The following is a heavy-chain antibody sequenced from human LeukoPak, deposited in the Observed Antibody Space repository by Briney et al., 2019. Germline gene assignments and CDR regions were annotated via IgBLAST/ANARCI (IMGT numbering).Heavy chain of an antibody. J-gene: IGHJ4*02. CDR1: GFTFSSYA. V-gene: IGHV3-30*18. D-gene: IGHD3-10*01. Sequence: GGSLRLSCAASGFTFSSYAMHWVRQAPGKGLEWVAVLSHDGGNNYYADSVKGRFTISRDNSKNTLYLQMNSLRPDDTAVYYCAKDRLKYLLLGIDFWGQGALVTVSS. CDR2: LSHDGGNN. CDR3: AKDRLKYLLLGIDF.